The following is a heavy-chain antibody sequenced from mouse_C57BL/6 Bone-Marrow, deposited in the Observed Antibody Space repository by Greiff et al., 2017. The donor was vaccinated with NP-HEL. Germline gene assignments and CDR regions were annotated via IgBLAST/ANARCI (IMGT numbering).Heavy chain of an antibody. Sequence: EVKLEEPGGGLVQPGESLKLSCESNEYAFPSHDMSWVRKTPEKRLELVAAINSDGGSTYYPDTMERRFIISRDNTNKTLYLQMSSLRSEDTALYYCARHGWGYAMDYWGQGTSVTVSS. CDR2: INSDGGST. CDR1: EYAFPSHD. J-gene: IGHJ4*01. CDR3: ARHGWGYAMDY. V-gene: IGHV5-2*03. D-gene: IGHD1-1*02.